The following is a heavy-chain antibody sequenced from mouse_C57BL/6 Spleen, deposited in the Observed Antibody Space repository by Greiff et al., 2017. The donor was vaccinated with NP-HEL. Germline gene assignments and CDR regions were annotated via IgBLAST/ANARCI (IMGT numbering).Heavy chain of an antibody. CDR3: ARQVIYYDYDGYFDV. J-gene: IGHJ1*03. V-gene: IGHV1-69*01. Sequence: QVQLQQPGAELVMPGASVKLSCKASGYTFTSYWMHWVKQRPGQGLEWIGEIDPSDSYTNYNQKFKGKSTLTVDKSSSTAYRQRSSLTSEDSAVYYCARQVIYYDYDGYFDVWGTGTTVTVSS. CDR2: IDPSDSYT. D-gene: IGHD2-4*01. CDR1: GYTFTSYW.